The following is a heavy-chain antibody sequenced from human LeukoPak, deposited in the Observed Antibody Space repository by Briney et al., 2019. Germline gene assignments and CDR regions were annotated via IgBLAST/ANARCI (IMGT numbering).Heavy chain of an antibody. CDR2: LYIGRET. J-gene: IGHJ4*02. D-gene: IGHD2-21*01. V-gene: IGHV4-4*07. Sequence: SETLSLTCTVSDVTITNYYWTWIRQPAGKGLEWIGRLYIGRETDYNPSLRSRVTMSVDTSSSQFSLRLTSVTAADTATYYCARESRVVIGDGYYLDSWGPGTLITVSS. CDR1: DVTITNYY. CDR3: ARESRVVIGDGYYLDS.